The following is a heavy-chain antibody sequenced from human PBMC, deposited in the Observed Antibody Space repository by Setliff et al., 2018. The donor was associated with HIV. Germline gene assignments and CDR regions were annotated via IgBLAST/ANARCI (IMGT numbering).Heavy chain of an antibody. Sequence: SVKVSCKASGGTFSSYSITWVRQAPGQGLEWTGGIIPIFNTANYAQKFQGRVTITADESTSTAYMELSSLGSEDTAVYYCARGSGGYCSGGSCYFGFGLALWGQGTTVTVSS. V-gene: IGHV1-69*13. CDR1: GGTFSSYS. CDR3: ARGSGGYCSGGSCYFGFGLAL. D-gene: IGHD2-15*01. CDR2: IIPIFNTA. J-gene: IGHJ6*02.